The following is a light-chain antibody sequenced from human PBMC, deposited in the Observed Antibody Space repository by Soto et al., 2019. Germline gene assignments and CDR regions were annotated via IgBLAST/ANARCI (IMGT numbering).Light chain of an antibody. Sequence: QSVMTQPPSVSGAPGQRVTISCTGSSSSVGTASDVNWYQQLPGTAPKLLIYGSTHRPSGVPDRFSGSKSGTSASLAITVLQAEDAADYYCQSYDSSLSGSVVFGGGTKLTV. CDR1: SSSVGTASD. CDR3: QSYDSSLSGSVV. CDR2: GST. V-gene: IGLV1-40*01. J-gene: IGLJ2*01.